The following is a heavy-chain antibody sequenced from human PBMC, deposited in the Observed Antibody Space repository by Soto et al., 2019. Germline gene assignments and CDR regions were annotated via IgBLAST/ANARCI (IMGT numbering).Heavy chain of an antibody. CDR3: ARGGKEYQLLFYYYYMDV. CDR2: IIPIFGTA. CDR1: GGTFSVYV. J-gene: IGHJ6*03. D-gene: IGHD2-2*01. V-gene: IGHV1-69*13. Sequence: GASVKVSCKASGGTFSVYVISRVRQATGQGLEWMGGIIPIFGTANYAQKFQGRVTITADESTSTAYMELSSLRSEDTAVYYCARGGKEYQLLFYYYYMDVWGKGTTVTVS.